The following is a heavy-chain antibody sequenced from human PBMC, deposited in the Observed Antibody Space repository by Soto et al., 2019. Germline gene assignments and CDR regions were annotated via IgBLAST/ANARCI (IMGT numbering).Heavy chain of an antibody. J-gene: IGHJ4*02. V-gene: IGHV3-30*04. CDR2: ISYDGRHK. CDR1: EFMFNNFA. CDR3: VRSKRRNCGNDCYMFEL. D-gene: IGHD2-21*02. Sequence: VGSLRLSCASFEFMFNNFAMNCVRHSPGKGLEWVALISYDGRHKNYADSVKGRITISRDNSKNILYLQMSALRAEDTAIYYCVRSKRRNCGNDCYMFELWGQGTLRKVSS.